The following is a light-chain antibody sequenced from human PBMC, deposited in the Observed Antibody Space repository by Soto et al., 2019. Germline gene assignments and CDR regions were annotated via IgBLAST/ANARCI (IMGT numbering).Light chain of an antibody. J-gene: IGKJ5*01. Sequence: EIVMTQSPATPSVSPGDGATPSCRASQSVDSNLAWYQQKPGQTPRLLIYDASNRATGIPARFSGSGSGTDFTLTISRLEPEDFAVYYCQQCGSSPTFGQGTRLEIK. CDR3: QQCGSSPT. CDR2: DAS. CDR1: QSVDSN. V-gene: IGKV3-20*01.